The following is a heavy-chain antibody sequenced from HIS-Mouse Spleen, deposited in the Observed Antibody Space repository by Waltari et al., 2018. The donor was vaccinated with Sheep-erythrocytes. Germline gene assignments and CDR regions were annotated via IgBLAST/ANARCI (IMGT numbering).Heavy chain of an antibody. V-gene: IGHV3-21*01. D-gene: IGHD3-10*01. J-gene: IGHJ4*02. CDR3: ARDRSNYFDY. CDR1: GFTFSSYS. CDR2: IISSNSYI. Sequence: EVQLVESGGGLVKPGGSLRLSCAASGFTFSSYSMNWVRQAPGKGRECVSAIISSNSYIYYADSVKGRFTISRDNAKNSLYLQMNSLRAEDTAVYYCARDRSNYFDYWGQGTLVTVSS.